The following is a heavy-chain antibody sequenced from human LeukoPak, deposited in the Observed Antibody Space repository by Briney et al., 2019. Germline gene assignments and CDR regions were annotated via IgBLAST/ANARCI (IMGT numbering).Heavy chain of an antibody. V-gene: IGHV1-69*04. CDR2: IIPILGIA. CDR1: GGTFSSYA. J-gene: IGHJ5*02. Sequence: ASVKVSCNASGGTFSSYAISWVRQAPGQGLEWMGRIIPILGIANYAQKFQGRATMTTNTSTNTAYMELSSLSSEDTAVYYCVRGVTTIRGIIIIRLDPWGQGALVTVSS. CDR3: VRGVTTIRGIIIIRLDP. D-gene: IGHD3-10*01.